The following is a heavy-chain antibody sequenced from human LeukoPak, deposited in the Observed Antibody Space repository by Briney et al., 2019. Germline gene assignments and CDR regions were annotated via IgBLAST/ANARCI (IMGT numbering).Heavy chain of an antibody. D-gene: IGHD6-19*01. V-gene: IGHV3-7*01. J-gene: IGHJ3*02. CDR2: IKQDGSEK. Sequence: GGSLRLSCAASGFTFSSYWMSRVRQAPGKGLEWVANIKQDGSEKYYVDSVKGRFTISRDNAKNSLYLQMNSLRAEDTAVYYCARGKRSGWFIMGDAFDIWGQGTMVTVSS. CDR3: ARGKRSGWFIMGDAFDI. CDR1: GFTFSSYW.